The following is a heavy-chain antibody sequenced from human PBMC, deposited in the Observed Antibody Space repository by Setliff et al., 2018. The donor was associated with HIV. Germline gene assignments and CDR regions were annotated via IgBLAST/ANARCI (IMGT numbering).Heavy chain of an antibody. CDR3: ARDRGGGYNNLDY. V-gene: IGHV4-30-4*08. CDR1: GGSISSGDYY. D-gene: IGHD5-12*01. J-gene: IGHJ4*02. CDR2: IYYSGST. Sequence: SETLSLTCTVSGGSISSGDYYWSWIRQPPGKGLEWIGYIYYSGSTYYNPSLKSRVTISVDTSKNQFSLKVSSVTAADTAVYYCARDRGGGYNNLDYWGQGTLVTVS.